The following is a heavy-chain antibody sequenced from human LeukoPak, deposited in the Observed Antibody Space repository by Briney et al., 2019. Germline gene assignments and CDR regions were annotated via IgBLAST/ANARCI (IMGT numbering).Heavy chain of an antibody. CDR3: ARSNYYGSQSEY. CDR2: INPNSGAT. V-gene: IGHV1-2*02. D-gene: IGHD3-10*01. J-gene: IGHJ4*02. Sequence: ASVKVSCKASGYTFSDYFMYWVRQAPGQGLECMGRINPNSGATYYAQNFQGRVTMTRDTSIATVYMEMTRLRGDDTAVYYCARSNYYGSQSEYWGQGTLVAVSS. CDR1: GYTFSDYF.